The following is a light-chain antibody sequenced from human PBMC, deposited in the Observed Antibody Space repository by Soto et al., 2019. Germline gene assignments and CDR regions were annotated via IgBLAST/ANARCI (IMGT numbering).Light chain of an antibody. Sequence: DIQMTQSPSSLSASVGDRVSVTCRTSQNITKFLNWYQEKPGKAPKVLIYVTSNLENGVPSRFSGSGSGTHFTLSISRLQPEDFATYYCQQTCSAPGTFGPGTRVEVK. V-gene: IGKV1-39*01. J-gene: IGKJ1*01. CDR1: QNITKF. CDR3: QQTCSAPGT. CDR2: VTS.